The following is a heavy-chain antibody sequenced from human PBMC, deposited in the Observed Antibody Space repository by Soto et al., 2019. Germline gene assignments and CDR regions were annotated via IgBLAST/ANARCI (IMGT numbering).Heavy chain of an antibody. CDR3: AKDRWQQPLGGFDN. CDR2: IGYSGGST. Sequence: EVQLLESGGGLVQPGGSLRLSCAASGFTFSSFAMNWVRQAPGKGLEWVSVIGYSGGSTNYADSVKGRFPISRDNSKNTLHLQMNSLRADDTAIYYCAKDRWQQPLGGFDNWGQGTLVTVSS. D-gene: IGHD6-13*01. CDR1: GFTFSSFA. J-gene: IGHJ4*02. V-gene: IGHV3-23*01.